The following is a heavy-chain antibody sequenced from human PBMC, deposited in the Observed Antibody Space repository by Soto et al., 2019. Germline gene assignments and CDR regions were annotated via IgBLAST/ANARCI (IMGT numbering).Heavy chain of an antibody. Sequence: QLQLQESGPGLVKPSETLSLTCTVSGGSISSSSYYWGWIRQPPGKGLEWIGSIYYSGSTYYNPSLQSRVTISVDTSKNQFSLKLSSVTAADTAVYYCARHVQDIVVVPADLYYFDYWGQGTLVTVSS. CDR3: ARHVQDIVVVPADLYYFDY. CDR1: GGSISSSSYY. V-gene: IGHV4-39*01. CDR2: IYYSGST. D-gene: IGHD2-2*01. J-gene: IGHJ4*02.